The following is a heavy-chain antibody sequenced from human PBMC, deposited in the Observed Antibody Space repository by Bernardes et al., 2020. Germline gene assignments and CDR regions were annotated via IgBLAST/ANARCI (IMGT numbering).Heavy chain of an antibody. D-gene: IGHD1-26*01. CDR3: TRGAWAYYYMDV. CDR1: GASIRSHY. Sequence: SETLSLTCTVSGASIRSHYWSWIRQSPGKGLEWIGNFYYSGSTNLNPSLKSRVTISVDTSKNHFSLNLSSVTVVDTAVYFCTRGAWAYYYMDVWGKGATVTVSS. V-gene: IGHV4-59*11. CDR2: FYYSGST. J-gene: IGHJ6*03.